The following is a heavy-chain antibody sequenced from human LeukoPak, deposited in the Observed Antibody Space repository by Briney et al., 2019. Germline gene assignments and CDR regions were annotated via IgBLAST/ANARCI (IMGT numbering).Heavy chain of an antibody. Sequence: GGSLRLSCAASGFTFDDYAMHWVRQAPGKGLEWVSFISGDGSSTYYADSVKGRFTISRDNSKNSLYLQMNSLRTEDTALYYCAKDYHSSGYYPLFDYWGQGTLVTVSS. V-gene: IGHV3-43*02. CDR2: ISGDGSST. CDR3: AKDYHSSGYYPLFDY. D-gene: IGHD3-22*01. J-gene: IGHJ4*02. CDR1: GFTFDDYA.